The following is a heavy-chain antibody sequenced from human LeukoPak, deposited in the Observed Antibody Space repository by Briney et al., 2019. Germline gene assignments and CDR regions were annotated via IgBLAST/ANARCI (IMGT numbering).Heavy chain of an antibody. D-gene: IGHD5-12*01. J-gene: IGHJ4*02. Sequence: GGSLRLSCAASGFIFSSYGMHWVRQAPGKGLEGVAVIWYDGSNKYYADSVKGRFTISRDNSKNTLYLQMNSLRAEDTAVYYCARARNGGYDWDFDYWGQGTLVTVSS. V-gene: IGHV3-33*01. CDR1: GFIFSSYG. CDR3: ARARNGGYDWDFDY. CDR2: IWYDGSNK.